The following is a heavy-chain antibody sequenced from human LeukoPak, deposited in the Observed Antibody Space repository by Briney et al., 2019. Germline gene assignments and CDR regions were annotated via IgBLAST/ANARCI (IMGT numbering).Heavy chain of an antibody. J-gene: IGHJ3*02. D-gene: IGHD3-16*01. CDR1: GFSLSNSGMC. CDR2: IDWDDDK. Sequence: SGPALVKPTQTLTLTCTFSGFSLSNSGMCMTWIRQPPGKALEWLARIDWDDDKYYSTSLKTRLTISKDTSKNQVVLTMTNMDPVDTATYYCARTGTAQGVSVWAFDIWGQGTMVTVSS. CDR3: ARTGTAQGVSVWAFDI. V-gene: IGHV2-70*11.